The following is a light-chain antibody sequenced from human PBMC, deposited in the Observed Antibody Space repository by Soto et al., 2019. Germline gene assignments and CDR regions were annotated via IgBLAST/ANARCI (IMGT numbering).Light chain of an antibody. CDR3: CSYAPDSTYA. CDR2: KGT. J-gene: IGLJ1*01. CDR1: SSDVGAYNS. V-gene: IGLV2-23*01. Sequence: QSALGQPASVSGSPGHSITISCTGTSSDVGAYNSVSWYQQHPHRAPQVIIYKGTQRPSGVSNRFSGSTSGNAASLTISALQTDEEADYFCCSYAPDSTYACGTGTKVTVL.